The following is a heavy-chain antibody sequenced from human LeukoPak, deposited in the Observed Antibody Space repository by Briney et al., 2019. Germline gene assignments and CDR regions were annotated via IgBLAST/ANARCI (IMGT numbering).Heavy chain of an antibody. CDR3: ARAPFDTAMVDFDY. D-gene: IGHD5-18*01. Sequence: ASVKVSCKASRYTFTDYHIHWVRQAPGQGLEWIGWINPYSGGTNYAQKLQGRVTMTRDTSISTAYMELGRLRSDDTAVYYCARAPFDTAMVDFDYWGQGTLVTVSS. CDR2: INPYSGGT. J-gene: IGHJ4*02. V-gene: IGHV1-2*02. CDR1: RYTFTDYH.